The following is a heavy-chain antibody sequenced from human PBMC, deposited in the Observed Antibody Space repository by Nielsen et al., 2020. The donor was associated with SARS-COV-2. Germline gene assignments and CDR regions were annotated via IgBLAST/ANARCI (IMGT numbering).Heavy chain of an antibody. CDR1: GYTFTGYY. V-gene: IGHV1-2*06. D-gene: IGHD6-13*01. Sequence: ASVKVSCKASGYTFTGYYMHWVRQAPGQGLEWMGRINLNSGGTNYAQKFQGRVTMTRDTSISTAYMELSRLRSDDTAVYYCARDAYSSSWAFDYWGQGTLVTVSS. CDR2: INLNSGGT. J-gene: IGHJ4*02. CDR3: ARDAYSSSWAFDY.